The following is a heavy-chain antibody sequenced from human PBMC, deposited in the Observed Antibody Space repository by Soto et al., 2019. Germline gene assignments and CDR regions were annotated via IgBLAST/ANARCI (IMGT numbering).Heavy chain of an antibody. CDR1: GYTFTTYG. V-gene: IGHV1-18*01. CDR2: NSTYNGNT. J-gene: IGHJ4*02. D-gene: IGHD3-22*01. CDR3: ARGPTDYYDNSGDYFLDY. Sequence: QVQLVQSGAEVKKPGASVKVSCKASGYTFTTYGMSWVRQAPGQGRDWMGWNSTYNGNTKYAERLQGRVTMTTDTTTSTAYMELRSLRSDDTAVYYCARGPTDYYDNSGDYFLDYWGQGTLVTVSS.